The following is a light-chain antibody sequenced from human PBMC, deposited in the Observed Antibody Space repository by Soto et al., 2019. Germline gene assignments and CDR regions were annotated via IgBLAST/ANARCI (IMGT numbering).Light chain of an antibody. V-gene: IGKV4-1*01. Sequence: DIVVTQSQDSLAVSLGERATFNCKSSQSVLYSSNNKNYLAWYQQKLRQPPKLLIYWESTRESGVPDRFSGSGSGTEFTLTISSLKDEDVAVYYCQQYYSTPLSFGGGTKVEIK. CDR2: WES. J-gene: IGKJ4*01. CDR3: QQYYSTPLS. CDR1: QSVLYSSNNKNY.